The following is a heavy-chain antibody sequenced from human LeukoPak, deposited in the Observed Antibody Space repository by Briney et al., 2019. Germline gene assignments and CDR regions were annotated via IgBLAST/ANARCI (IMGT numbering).Heavy chain of an antibody. V-gene: IGHV3-21*01. Sequence: GGSLRLSCAASGFSFSNYCISWVRQAPGKGLEWVSSISSSSSYICYADSVKGRFTISRDNAKNSLYLQMNSLRAEDTAVYYCAREGFGELFSYYFDYWGQGTLVTVSS. J-gene: IGHJ4*02. CDR1: GFSFSNYC. CDR3: AREGFGELFSYYFDY. CDR2: ISSSSSYI. D-gene: IGHD3-10*01.